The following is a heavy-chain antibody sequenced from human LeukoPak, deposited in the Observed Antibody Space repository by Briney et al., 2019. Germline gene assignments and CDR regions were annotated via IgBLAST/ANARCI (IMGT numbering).Heavy chain of an antibody. D-gene: IGHD1-26*01. CDR3: ATPVGGATPDDAFDI. CDR2: INPSGGST. J-gene: IGHJ3*02. V-gene: IGHV1-46*01. Sequence: ASVKVSCKASGYTFTSYYMHWVRQAPGQGLEWMGIINPSGGSTSYAQKFQGRVTMTRDTSTSTVYMELSSLRSEDTAVYYCATPVGGATPDDAFDIWGQGTMVTVSS. CDR1: GYTFTSYY.